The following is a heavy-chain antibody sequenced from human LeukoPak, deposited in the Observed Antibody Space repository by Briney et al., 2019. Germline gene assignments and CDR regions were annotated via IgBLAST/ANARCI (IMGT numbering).Heavy chain of an antibody. Sequence: SVKVSCKASGGTFSSYAISWVRQAPGQGLEWMGGIIPIFGTANYAQKFQGRVTITADKSTSTAYMELSSLRSEDTAVYYCAREASSSYNWFDPWGQGTLVTVSS. CDR1: GGTFSSYA. J-gene: IGHJ5*02. CDR2: IIPIFGTA. V-gene: IGHV1-69*06. CDR3: AREASSSYNWFDP. D-gene: IGHD6-6*01.